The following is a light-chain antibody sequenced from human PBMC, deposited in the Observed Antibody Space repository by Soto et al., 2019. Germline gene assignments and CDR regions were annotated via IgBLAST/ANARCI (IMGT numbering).Light chain of an antibody. CDR1: QSVANN. CDR3: QQYNNWPALT. CDR2: GAS. V-gene: IGKV3-15*01. Sequence: EIVMTQSPATLSVSPGESATLSCRASQSVANNLAWYQQKPGQAPRLLIYGASTRATGFPARFSGSGSGTEFTLTISSLQSEDLAVYYCQQYNNWPALTVGGGTKVDIK. J-gene: IGKJ4*01.